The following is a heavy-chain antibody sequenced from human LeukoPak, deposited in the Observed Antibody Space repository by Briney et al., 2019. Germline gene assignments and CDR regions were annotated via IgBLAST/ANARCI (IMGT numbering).Heavy chain of an antibody. CDR1: GFPFSSYG. Sequence: GGSLLLSCAASGFPFSSYGMHWVRPAPGKGLEWVAVIWYDGSNKYYADSVKGRFTISRDNSKNTLYLQMNSMRAEDTAVYYCARDRYFDWLLTSWGQGTLVTVSS. CDR2: IWYDGSNK. D-gene: IGHD3-9*01. V-gene: IGHV3-33*01. J-gene: IGHJ4*02. CDR3: ARDRYFDWLLTS.